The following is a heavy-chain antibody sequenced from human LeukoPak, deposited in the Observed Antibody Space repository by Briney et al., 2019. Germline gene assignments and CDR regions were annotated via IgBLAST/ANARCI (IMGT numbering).Heavy chain of an antibody. Sequence: SETLSLTCAVSGGSISSSNWWSWVRQPPGKGLEWIGEIYHSGTANYNPSLKSRVTISVDKSKNQFSLKLSSVTAADTAVYFCARGSLGAAAEIDYWGQGTLVTVSS. CDR2: IYHSGTA. CDR3: ARGSLGAAAEIDY. V-gene: IGHV4-4*02. D-gene: IGHD6-13*01. J-gene: IGHJ4*02. CDR1: GGSISSSNW.